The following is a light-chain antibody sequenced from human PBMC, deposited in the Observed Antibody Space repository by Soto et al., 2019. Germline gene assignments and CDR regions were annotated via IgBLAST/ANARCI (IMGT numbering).Light chain of an antibody. CDR1: QSVSSY. V-gene: IGKV3-11*01. J-gene: IGKJ5*01. CDR3: QQRSNWPPP. CDR2: DAS. Sequence: IVVTKSPGTLSLSPGERATLSCRASQSVSSYLAWYQQKPGQAPRLLIYDASNRATGIPARFSGSGSGTDFTLTISSLEPEDFAVYYCQQRSNWPPPFGQGTRLEIK.